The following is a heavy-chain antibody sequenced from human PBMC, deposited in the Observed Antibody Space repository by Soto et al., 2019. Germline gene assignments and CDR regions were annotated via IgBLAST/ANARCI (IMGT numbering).Heavy chain of an antibody. V-gene: IGHV4-30-4*01. Sequence: PSETLSLTCTVSGGSISSGDYYWSWIRQPPGKGLEWIGYIYYSGSTYYNPSLKSRVTISVDTSKNQFSLKLSSVNAAHTAVYYCARVTDYDSSGYSFDYWGEGTLITVSS. CDR1: GGSISSGDYY. J-gene: IGHJ4*02. CDR3: ARVTDYDSSGYSFDY. CDR2: IYYSGST. D-gene: IGHD3-22*01.